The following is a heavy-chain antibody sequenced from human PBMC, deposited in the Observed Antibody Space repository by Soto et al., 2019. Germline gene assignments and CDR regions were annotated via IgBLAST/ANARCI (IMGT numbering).Heavy chain of an antibody. J-gene: IGHJ5*02. Sequence: GGSLRLSCAASGFAVGSNFMSWVRQAPGKGLEWASLIYAGGSTYYADSVKGRFTISRDKSKNTLYLQMNSLRAEDTAVYYCARGARLGYYDSSGYCFDPWGQGTLVTVSS. CDR1: GFAVGSNF. CDR2: IYAGGST. D-gene: IGHD3-22*01. V-gene: IGHV3-66*01. CDR3: ARGARLGYYDSSGYCFDP.